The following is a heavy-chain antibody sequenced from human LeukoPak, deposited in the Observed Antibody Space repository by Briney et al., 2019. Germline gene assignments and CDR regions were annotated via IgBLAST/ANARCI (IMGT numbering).Heavy chain of an antibody. CDR2: ISGSGGST. V-gene: IGHV3-23*01. J-gene: IGHJ3*02. Sequence: GGSLRLSCAAPGFTFSSYAMSWVRQAPGKGLEWVSAISGSGGSTYYADSVKGRFTISRDNSKNTLYLQMNSLRAEDTAVYYCPIVVVPAKGDAFDIWGQGTMVAVSS. CDR1: GFTFSSYA. CDR3: PIVVVPAKGDAFDI. D-gene: IGHD2-2*01.